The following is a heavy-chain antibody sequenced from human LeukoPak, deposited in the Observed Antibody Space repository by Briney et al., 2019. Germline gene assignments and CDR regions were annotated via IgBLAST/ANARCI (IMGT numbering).Heavy chain of an antibody. CDR3: AKDRENRYYFDY. CDR2: ISGSGGST. J-gene: IGHJ4*02. Sequence: GGSLRLSCAASGFTFSSYAMSWVRQAPGKGLEWVSAISGSGGSTYYADPVKGRFTISRDNSKNTLYLQMNSLRAEDTAVYYCAKDRENRYYFDYWGQGTLVTVPS. V-gene: IGHV3-23*01. CDR1: GFTFSSYA.